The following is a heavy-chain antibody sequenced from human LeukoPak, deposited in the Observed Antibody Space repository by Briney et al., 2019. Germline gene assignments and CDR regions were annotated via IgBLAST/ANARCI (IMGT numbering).Heavy chain of an antibody. D-gene: IGHD5/OR15-5a*01. J-gene: IGHJ5*02. CDR1: GGSLSGYY. CDR3: PRGLVSSSERHWFDP. Sequence: SETLSLTCAVYGGSLSGYYWSWIRQPPGKGLEWIGEINHSGSTNYNPSLKSRVTISVDTSKNQFSLKLSSVTAADTAVYYCPRGLVSSSERHWFDPWGQGTLVTVSS. V-gene: IGHV4-34*01. CDR2: INHSGST.